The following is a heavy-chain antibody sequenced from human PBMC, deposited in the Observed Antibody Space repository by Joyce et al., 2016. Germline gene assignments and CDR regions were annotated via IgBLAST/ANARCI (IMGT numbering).Heavy chain of an antibody. CDR1: GYTFTTYY. CDR2: IIPSDGRT. V-gene: IGHV1-46*01. Sequence: QVQLVQSGAEVKKPGASVKVACKASGYTFTTYYIHWVRQAPGQGLEWVGVIIPSDGRTIYSQKFQGRITFTRDTSTSTVYMELTSLKSEDTAVYPCARSVATNGFESWGQGTLVTVSS. D-gene: IGHD2-15*01. CDR3: ARSVATNGFES. J-gene: IGHJ5*01.